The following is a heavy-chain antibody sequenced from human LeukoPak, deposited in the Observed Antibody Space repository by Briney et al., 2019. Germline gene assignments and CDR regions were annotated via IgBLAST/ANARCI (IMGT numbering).Heavy chain of an antibody. CDR3: ARETMIVGIDY. Sequence: PSETLSLXCTVSGGSISSYYWSWIRQPPGKGLEWIGYIYYSGSTNYNPSLKSRVTISVDTSKNQFSLKLSSVTAADTAVYYCARETMIVGIDYWGQGTLVTVSS. D-gene: IGHD3-22*01. V-gene: IGHV4-59*01. CDR2: IYYSGST. J-gene: IGHJ4*02. CDR1: GGSISSYY.